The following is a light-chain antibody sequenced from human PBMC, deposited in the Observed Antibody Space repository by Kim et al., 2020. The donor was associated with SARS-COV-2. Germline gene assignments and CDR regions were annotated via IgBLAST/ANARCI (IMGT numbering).Light chain of an antibody. J-gene: IGKJ1*01. CDR2: GAS. V-gene: IGKV3-20*01. CDR1: QSVTRNY. CDR3: QQYGSAPST. Sequence: SPGERATLSCRASQSVTRNYLAWYQQRPGQPPRLLIYGASSRATDIPDKFSGSGSGTDFTLTISRLEPDDFAVCYCQQYGSAPSTFGQGTKVDIK.